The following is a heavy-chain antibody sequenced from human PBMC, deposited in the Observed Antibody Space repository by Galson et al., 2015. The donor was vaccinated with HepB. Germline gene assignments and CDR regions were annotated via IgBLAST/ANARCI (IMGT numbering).Heavy chain of an antibody. V-gene: IGHV3-20*04. J-gene: IGHJ4*01. CDR3: ARESLQGMIGSPTDV. D-gene: IGHD1-26*01. CDR1: GFKFDDHG. CDR2: INWRGGSI. Sequence: SLRLSCAASGFKFDDHGMSWVRQAPGKGLEWVSGINWRGGSIDYAVPVKGRFIISRDNAKNSLHLEMNSLGPEDTALYYCARESLQGMIGSPTDVWGHGTLVTVSS.